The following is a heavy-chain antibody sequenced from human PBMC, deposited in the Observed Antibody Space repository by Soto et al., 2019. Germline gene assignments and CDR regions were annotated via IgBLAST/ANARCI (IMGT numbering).Heavy chain of an antibody. CDR2: IIPIFGTP. CDR3: AGRCDGTNCLAHFDY. Sequence: SVKVSCKASGGTFNNYVINWVRQAPGQGLEWMAGIIPIFGTPNYAQKFQGRVTITADKSTSTASMELNSLRSEDTAVYYCAGRCDGTNCLAHFDYWGQGTLVTVSS. D-gene: IGHD2-2*01. J-gene: IGHJ4*02. CDR1: GGTFNNYV. V-gene: IGHV1-69*06.